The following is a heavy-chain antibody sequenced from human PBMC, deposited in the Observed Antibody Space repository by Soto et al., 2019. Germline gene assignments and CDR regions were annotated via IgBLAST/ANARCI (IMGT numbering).Heavy chain of an antibody. CDR2: IKSDGSST. CDR3: ASYYYYYYMDV. J-gene: IGHJ6*03. V-gene: IGHV3-74*01. Sequence: EVQLVESGRGLVQPGGSLRLSCAASGFAFSNNWMHWVRQAPGKGLEWVSRIKSDGSSTNYADSVKGRFTISRDNAKNTLYLQMSGLGADDTAIYYCASYYYYYYMDVWGKGTTVTVSS. CDR1: GFAFSNNW.